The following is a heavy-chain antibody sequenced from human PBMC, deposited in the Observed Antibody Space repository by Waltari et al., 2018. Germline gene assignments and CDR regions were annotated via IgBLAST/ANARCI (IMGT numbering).Heavy chain of an antibody. CDR3: ARDRGEYSGYDGVDY. CDR1: GGTFSSYA. CDR2: IIPIFGTA. V-gene: IGHV1-69*08. Sequence: QVQLVQSGAEVKKPGSSVKVSCKASGGTFSSYALSWVRQAPGQGLEWMGRIIPIFGTANYAQKFQGRVTITADKSTSTAYMELSSLRSEDTAVYYCARDRGEYSGYDGVDYWGQGTLVTVSS. J-gene: IGHJ4*02. D-gene: IGHD5-12*01.